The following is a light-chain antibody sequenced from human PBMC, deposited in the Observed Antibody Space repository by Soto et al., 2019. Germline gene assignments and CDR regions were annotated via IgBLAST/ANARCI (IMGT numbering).Light chain of an antibody. CDR3: SSYTSKSSLI. CDR1: MRDVGAYNL. CDR2: EVR. J-gene: IGLJ2*01. Sequence: QSALTQPASVSGSPGQSITLSCAGTMRDVGAYNLVSWYQQHPGRAPQLIIYEVRNRPSGISFRFSGSKSGNTASLTISGLQAEDEADYYCSSYTSKSSLIFGGGTTLTVL. V-gene: IGLV2-14*01.